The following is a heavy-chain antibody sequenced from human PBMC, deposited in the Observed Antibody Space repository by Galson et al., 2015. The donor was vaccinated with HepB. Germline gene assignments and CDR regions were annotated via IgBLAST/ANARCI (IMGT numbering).Heavy chain of an antibody. Sequence: SVKVSCKASGGTFSSYAISWVRQAPGQGLEWMGGIIPIFGTANYAQKFQGRVAITADESTSTAYMELSSLRSEDTAVYYCARGGDCSGGSCYSYWGQGTLVTVSS. J-gene: IGHJ4*02. CDR2: IIPIFGTA. V-gene: IGHV1-69*13. CDR1: GGTFSSYA. D-gene: IGHD2-15*01. CDR3: ARGGDCSGGSCYSY.